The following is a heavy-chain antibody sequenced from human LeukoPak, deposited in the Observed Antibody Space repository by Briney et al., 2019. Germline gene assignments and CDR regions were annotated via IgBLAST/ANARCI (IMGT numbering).Heavy chain of an antibody. J-gene: IGHJ6*03. CDR2: IKQDGSEK. CDR3: ARVRDGYKLPELFSYYYMDV. V-gene: IGHV3-7*01. D-gene: IGHD5-24*01. CDR1: GFSFISYR. Sequence: GGSLRLSCAASGFSFISYRMSWVRQAAGKGLEWVANIKQDGSEKYYVDSVKGRFTISRDNAKNSLYLQMNRLRAEDTAVYYCARVRDGYKLPELFSYYYMDVWGKGTTVTISS.